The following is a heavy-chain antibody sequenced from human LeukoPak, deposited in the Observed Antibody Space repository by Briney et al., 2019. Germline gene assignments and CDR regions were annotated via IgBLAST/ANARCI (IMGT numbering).Heavy chain of an antibody. J-gene: IGHJ3*02. Sequence: LETLSLTCTVSGGSISSYYWSWIRQPAGKGLEWIGRIYTSGSTNYNPSLKSRVTMSVDTSKNQFSLKLSSVTAADTAVYYCARVGDGPYSGSYYRAFDIWGQGTMVTVSS. CDR2: IYTSGST. CDR1: GGSISSYY. CDR3: ARVGDGPYSGSYYRAFDI. V-gene: IGHV4-4*07. D-gene: IGHD1-26*01.